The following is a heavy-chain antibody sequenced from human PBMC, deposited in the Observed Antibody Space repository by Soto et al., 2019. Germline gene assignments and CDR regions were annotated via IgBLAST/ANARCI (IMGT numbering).Heavy chain of an antibody. V-gene: IGHV3-7*01. CDR3: ARDFDFWSGYYDY. Sequence: EVQLVESGGGLVQPGGSLRLSCAASGFTFSSYWMSWVRQAPGKGLEWVANIKRDGSEKYYVDSVKGRFTISRDNAKNSLYLQMNSLRAEDTAVYYCARDFDFWSGYYDYWGQGTLVTVSS. CDR2: IKRDGSEK. J-gene: IGHJ4*02. CDR1: GFTFSSYW. D-gene: IGHD3-3*01.